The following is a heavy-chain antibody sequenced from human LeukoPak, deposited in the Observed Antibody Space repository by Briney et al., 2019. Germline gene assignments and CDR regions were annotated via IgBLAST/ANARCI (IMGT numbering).Heavy chain of an antibody. CDR3: AREVSSGWYSLHDY. CDR2: IIPILGTA. J-gene: IGHJ4*02. D-gene: IGHD6-19*01. V-gene: IGHV1-69*06. Sequence: SVKVSCKASGGTFSSYAISWVRQAPGQGLEWMGGIIPILGTAKYAQKFQGRVTITADKSTSAAYMELSSLRSEDTAVYYCAREVSSGWYSLHDYWGQGTLVTVSS. CDR1: GGTFSSYA.